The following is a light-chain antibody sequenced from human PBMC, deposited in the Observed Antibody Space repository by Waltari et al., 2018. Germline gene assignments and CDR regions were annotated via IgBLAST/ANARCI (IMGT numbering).Light chain of an antibody. CDR2: DTS. Sequence: EIVLTQSPGTLSLSPGKSATLPCRASQSVSRTLAWNQQKPGQAPRLLIYDTSTRATGIPDRFSGSGFGTDFSLTISRLEPEDFAVYYCQKYGTLPATFGQGTKVEIK. CDR1: QSVSRT. J-gene: IGKJ1*01. V-gene: IGKV3-20*01. CDR3: QKYGTLPAT.